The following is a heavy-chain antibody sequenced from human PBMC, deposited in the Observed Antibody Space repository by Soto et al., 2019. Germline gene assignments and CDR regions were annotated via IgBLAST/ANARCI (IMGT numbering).Heavy chain of an antibody. CDR1: GYTFSSIG. V-gene: IGHV1-18*01. J-gene: IGHJ5*02. D-gene: IGHD3-10*01. Sequence: ASVKVSCKASGYTFSSIGISWVRQAPGQGLEWMGWISPYKGNTHYAQGLQGRVTMTTDTSTSTAYMELRSLRAEDTAVYYCPREGHGDWFDPWGQGTLVTVSS. CDR3: PREGHGDWFDP. CDR2: ISPYKGNT.